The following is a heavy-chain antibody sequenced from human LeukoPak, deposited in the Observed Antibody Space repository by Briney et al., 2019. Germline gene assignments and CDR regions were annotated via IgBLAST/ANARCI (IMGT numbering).Heavy chain of an antibody. D-gene: IGHD1-20*01. J-gene: IGHJ4*02. Sequence: PSETLSLTCAVYGGSFSGYYWSWIRQPPGKGLEWIGEINHSGSTNYNPSLKSRVTISVDTSKNQFSLKLSSVTAADTAVYYCARVRYNWNGGYFDYSGQGTLVTVSS. V-gene: IGHV4-34*01. CDR1: GGSFSGYY. CDR3: ARVRYNWNGGYFDY. CDR2: INHSGST.